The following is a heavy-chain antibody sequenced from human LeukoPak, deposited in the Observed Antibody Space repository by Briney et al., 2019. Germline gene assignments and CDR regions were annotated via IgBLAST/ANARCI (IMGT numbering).Heavy chain of an antibody. CDR3: ARDITAYNWNYAVDY. D-gene: IGHD1-7*01. CDR1: GYTFTSYG. J-gene: IGHJ4*02. CDR2: ISAYNGNT. Sequence: ASVKVSCKASGYTFTSYGISWVRQAPGQGLEWMGWISAYNGNTNYAQKLQGRVTMTTDTSTSTAYMELRSLRSDDTAVYHCARDITAYNWNYAVDYWGQGTLVTVSS. V-gene: IGHV1-18*01.